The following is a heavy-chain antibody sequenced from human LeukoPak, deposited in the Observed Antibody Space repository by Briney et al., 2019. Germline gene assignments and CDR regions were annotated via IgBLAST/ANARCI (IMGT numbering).Heavy chain of an antibody. CDR2: ISAYNGNT. J-gene: IGHJ2*01. CDR1: GYTFTSYG. CDR3: ARPIGYSSGGFDL. Sequence: GASVTVSCTASGYTFTSYGISWVRQAPGQGLEWMGWISAYNGNTDYAQKLQGRVTMTTDTSASTAYMELSSLRSEDTAVYYCARPIGYSSGGFDLWGRGTLVTVSS. D-gene: IGHD6-19*01. V-gene: IGHV1-18*01.